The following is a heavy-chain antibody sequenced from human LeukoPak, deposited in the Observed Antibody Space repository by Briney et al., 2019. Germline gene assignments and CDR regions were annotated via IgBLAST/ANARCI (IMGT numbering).Heavy chain of an antibody. CDR1: GYTLTSHD. Sequence: ASVKVSCKPSGYTLTSHDINWVRQATGQGREWMGWMNPNSGDTGYAQKFQGRVTMTRDTSINTAYMELSSLTSEDTAVYYCARAGAHYGDYYHYYYYMDVSGSGTTVTVS. D-gene: IGHD4-17*01. J-gene: IGHJ6*03. V-gene: IGHV1-8*01. CDR2: MNPNSGDT. CDR3: ARAGAHYGDYYHYYYYMDV.